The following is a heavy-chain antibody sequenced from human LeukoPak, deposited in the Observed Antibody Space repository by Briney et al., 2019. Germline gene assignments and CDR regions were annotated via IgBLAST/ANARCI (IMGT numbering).Heavy chain of an antibody. V-gene: IGHV5-51*01. J-gene: IGHJ4*02. CDR3: ARQDGRALYYFDY. CDR1: GYSFTYYW. D-gene: IGHD5-24*01. Sequence: GESLKISCKGSGYSFTYYWIGWVRQLHGKGLEWMGIIYPADSDTRYSPSFQGQVTISADKSTSTAYLQWSSLKASDTAMYYCARQDGRALYYFDYWGQGTLVTVSS. CDR2: IYPADSDT.